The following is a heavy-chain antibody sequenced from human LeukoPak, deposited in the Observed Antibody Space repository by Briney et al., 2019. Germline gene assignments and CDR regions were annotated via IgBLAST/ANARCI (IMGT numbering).Heavy chain of an antibody. CDR3: AGSPGCGGSCYSGNYYYYGMDV. J-gene: IGHJ6*04. CDR2: IYYSGSA. CDR1: GGSISSYY. Sequence: SETLSLTCTVSGGSISSYYWSWIRQPPGKGLEWIGYIYYSGSANYNPSLKSRVTISVDTSKNQFSLKLSSVTAADTAVYYCAGSPGCGGSCYSGNYYYYGMDVWGKGTTVTVSS. V-gene: IGHV4-59*01. D-gene: IGHD2-15*01.